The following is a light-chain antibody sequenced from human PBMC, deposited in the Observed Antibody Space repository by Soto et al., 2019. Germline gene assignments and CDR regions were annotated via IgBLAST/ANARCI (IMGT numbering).Light chain of an antibody. CDR2: EDN. CDR3: QSYDSSNHRV. J-gene: IGLJ2*01. V-gene: IGLV6-57*04. Sequence: NFMLTQPHSVSESPGKTVTISCTRSSGSIASNYVQWYQQRPGSAPTTVIYEDNQRPSGVPDRFSGSIDSSSNSASLTISGLKTEDEAAYYCQSYDSSNHRVFGGGTKVTVL. CDR1: SGSIASNY.